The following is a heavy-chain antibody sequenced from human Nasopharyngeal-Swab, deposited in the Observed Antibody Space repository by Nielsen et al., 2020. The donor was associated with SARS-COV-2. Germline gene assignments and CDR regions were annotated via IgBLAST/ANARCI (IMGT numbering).Heavy chain of an antibody. V-gene: IGHV1-18*01. J-gene: IGHJ4*02. Sequence: ASVKASCKASGYTFASYGISLVRQATGQGLEWMGWISAYNGNTNYAQKIQGRVTMTTDTSTSTAYMELRSLRSDDTPVYYRARDDMWLQSAFDYWGQGTLVTVSS. CDR2: ISAYNGNT. CDR1: GYTFASYG. CDR3: ARDDMWLQSAFDY. D-gene: IGHD5-24*01.